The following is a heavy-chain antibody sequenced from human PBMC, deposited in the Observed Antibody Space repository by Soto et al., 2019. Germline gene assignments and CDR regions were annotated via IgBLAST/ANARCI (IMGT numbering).Heavy chain of an antibody. V-gene: IGHV1-46*01. J-gene: IGHJ4*03. CDR1: GYPFTKYY. D-gene: IGHD4-17*01. Sequence: QVQLVQSGTEVKKHGASVRACCTASGYPFTKYYIPWVRQAPGQGPECMAIVNPSSGRTTYAQTFQGRVTRRASTPESNWYMGMRCLIAAATDMHSCARARLSTVTAWWDFASSDQGTRV. CDR3: ARARLSTVTAWWDFAS. CDR2: VNPSSGRT.